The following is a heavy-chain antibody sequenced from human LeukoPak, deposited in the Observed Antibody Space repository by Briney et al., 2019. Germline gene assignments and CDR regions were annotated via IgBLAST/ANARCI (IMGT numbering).Heavy chain of an antibody. CDR3: ARAPPHYDFWSGYFDY. CDR1: GYTFTSYY. CDR2: ISAYNGNT. Sequence: ASVKVSCKASGYTFTSYYMHWVRQAPGQGLEWMGWISAYNGNTNYAQKLQGRVTMTTDTSTSTAYMELRSLRSDDTAVYYCARAPPHYDFWSGYFDYWGQGTLVTVSS. V-gene: IGHV1-18*04. D-gene: IGHD3-3*01. J-gene: IGHJ4*02.